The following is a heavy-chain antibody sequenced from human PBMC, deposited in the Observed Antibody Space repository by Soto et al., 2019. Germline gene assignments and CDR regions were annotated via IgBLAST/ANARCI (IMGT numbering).Heavy chain of an antibody. Sequence: ASVKVSCKASGYTLSSNYMVWVRQAPGQGLEWMGIINTSGGSTDYAQKFQGRLTMTRDTSTNTVYMELSSLRSGDTAVYFCARALYDTDSLPVGADPRYYAMDVWGLGTTVTVSS. V-gene: IGHV1-46*01. J-gene: IGHJ6*02. D-gene: IGHD3-22*01. CDR2: INTSGGST. CDR3: ARALYDTDSLPVGADPRYYAMDV. CDR1: GYTLSSNY.